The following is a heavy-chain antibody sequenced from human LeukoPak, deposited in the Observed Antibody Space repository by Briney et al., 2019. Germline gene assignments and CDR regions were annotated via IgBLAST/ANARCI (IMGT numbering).Heavy chain of an antibody. CDR3: AKDRGSSSWYYYYGMDV. CDR1: GFTFSSYA. J-gene: IGHJ6*02. V-gene: IGHV3-23*01. D-gene: IGHD6-13*01. Sequence: GGSLRLSCAASGFTFSSYAMSWVRQAPGKGLEWVSAISGSGGSTYYADSVKGRFTISRDNPKNTLYLQMNSLRAEDTAVYYCAKDRGSSSWYYYYGMDVWGQGTTVTVSS. CDR2: ISGSGGST.